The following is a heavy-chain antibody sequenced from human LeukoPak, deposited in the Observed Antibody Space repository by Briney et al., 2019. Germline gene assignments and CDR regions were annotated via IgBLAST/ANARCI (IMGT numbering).Heavy chain of an antibody. Sequence: PGGSLRLSCAASGFTFSSYGMNWVRQAPGKGLEWVAVISYDGSNKYYADSVKGRFTISRDNSKNTLFVQMSSLRAEDTAVYYCARGEYYSDTSPYFDYWGQGTLVTVSS. D-gene: IGHD3-22*01. V-gene: IGHV3-30*03. CDR2: ISYDGSNK. CDR1: GFTFSSYG. CDR3: ARGEYYSDTSPYFDY. J-gene: IGHJ4*02.